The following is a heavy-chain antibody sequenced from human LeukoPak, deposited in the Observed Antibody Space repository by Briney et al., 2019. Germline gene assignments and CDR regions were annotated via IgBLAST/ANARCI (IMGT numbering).Heavy chain of an antibody. D-gene: IGHD1-1*01. CDR3: ARGETEFDY. CDR2: ISHSSSSM. CDR1: GFTFSSYG. Sequence: PGGSLRLSCAASGFTFSSYGMNWVRQAPGMGLEWVSYISHSSSSMYYADSVKGRFTISRDNAKNSLYLQMNSLRAEDTAVYYCARGETEFDYWGQGTLVTVSS. J-gene: IGHJ4*02. V-gene: IGHV3-48*01.